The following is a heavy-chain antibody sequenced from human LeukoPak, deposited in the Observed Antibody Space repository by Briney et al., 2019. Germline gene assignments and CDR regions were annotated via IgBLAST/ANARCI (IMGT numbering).Heavy chain of an antibody. V-gene: IGHV1-2*02. J-gene: IGHJ5*02. Sequence: ASVKVSCKASGYTFIGYNMHWVRQAPGQGLEWMGWINPNTGGTNYAQQFQGRVTMTRDTSISTAYMELSRLKSDDTAVYYCARQRVAAAGPNWFDPWGQGTLVTVSS. D-gene: IGHD6-13*01. CDR3: ARQRVAAAGPNWFDP. CDR2: INPNTGGT. CDR1: GYTFIGYN.